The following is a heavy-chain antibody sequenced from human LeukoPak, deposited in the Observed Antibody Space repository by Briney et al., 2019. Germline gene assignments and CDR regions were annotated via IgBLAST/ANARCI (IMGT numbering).Heavy chain of an antibody. Sequence: SETLSLTCAVYGGSFSGYYWSWIRQPPGKGLEWIGEINHSGSTNYNPSLKSRVTISVDTSKNQFSLKLSSVTAADTAVYYCARRDMVRGVIHTYWGQGTLVTVSS. CDR3: ARRDMVRGVIHTY. J-gene: IGHJ4*02. CDR2: INHSGST. CDR1: GGSFSGYY. V-gene: IGHV4-34*01. D-gene: IGHD3-10*01.